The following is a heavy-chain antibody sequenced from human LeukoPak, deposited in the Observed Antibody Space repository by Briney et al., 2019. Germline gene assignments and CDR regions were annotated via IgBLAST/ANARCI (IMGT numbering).Heavy chain of an antibody. Sequence: SETLSLTCTVSGASVSTYYWSWVRQTPDKELEWIVNMHSSGSTHYNPSLKSRVIMSIDTSNNQFSLKLTSVTAADTAVYYCARDIRLVGATLYFDFWGQGALVTVSA. J-gene: IGHJ4*02. V-gene: IGHV4-59*02. D-gene: IGHD1-26*01. CDR1: GASVSTYY. CDR2: MHSSGST. CDR3: ARDIRLVGATLYFDF.